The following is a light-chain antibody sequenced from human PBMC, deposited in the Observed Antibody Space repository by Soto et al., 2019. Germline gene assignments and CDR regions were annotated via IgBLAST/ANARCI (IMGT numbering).Light chain of an antibody. CDR2: NNN. CDR3: ATWDDSLNGPV. Sequence: QSVLTQAPSASGTPGQRVAISCSGSSSNIGSNTVNWYQHLPGTAPNLLIYNNNQRPSGVPDRFSGSKSATSASLAISGLQSEDESVYYCATWDDSLNGPVFGGGTKVTVL. CDR1: SSNIGSNT. V-gene: IGLV1-44*01. J-gene: IGLJ2*01.